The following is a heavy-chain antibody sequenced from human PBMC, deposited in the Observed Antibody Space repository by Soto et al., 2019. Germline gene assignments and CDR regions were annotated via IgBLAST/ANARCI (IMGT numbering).Heavy chain of an antibody. CDR3: ARDRVLRYFDWFPMGYYGMDV. Sequence: SETLSLTCTVSGGSISSGGYYWSWIRQHPEKGLEWIGYIYYSGSTYYNPSLKSRVTISVDMSKNQFSLKLSSVTAADTAVYYCARDRVLRYFDWFPMGYYGMDVWGQGTTVTVSS. CDR2: IYYSGST. V-gene: IGHV4-31*03. CDR1: GGSISSGGYY. J-gene: IGHJ6*02. D-gene: IGHD3-9*01.